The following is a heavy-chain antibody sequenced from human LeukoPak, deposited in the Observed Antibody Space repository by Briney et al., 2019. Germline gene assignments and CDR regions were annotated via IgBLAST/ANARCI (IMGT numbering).Heavy chain of an antibody. CDR1: GYTFTNHP. CDR2: INTDNGNT. D-gene: IGHD3-22*01. V-gene: IGHV1-3*04. CDR3: APLIGAYFDY. J-gene: IGHJ4*02. Sequence: ASVKVSCKTSGYTFTNHPMHWMRQAPGQRLEWMGWINTDNGNTKYSQKFQGRVAFTRDPSASTAYMELNSLTSEDTSVYYCAPLIGAYFDYWGQGTLVTVSS.